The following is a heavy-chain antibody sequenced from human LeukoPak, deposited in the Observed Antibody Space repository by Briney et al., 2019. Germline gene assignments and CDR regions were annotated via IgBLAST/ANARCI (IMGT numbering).Heavy chain of an antibody. D-gene: IGHD3-16*01. CDR2: IYTSGST. Sequence: GSLRLSCAASGFTFSTYAVNWIRQPAGKGLEWIGRIYTSGSTNYNPSLKSRVTMSVDTSKNQFSLKLSSVTAADTAVYYCARENYGSWFDPWGQGTLVTVSS. J-gene: IGHJ5*02. CDR3: ARENYGSWFDP. CDR1: GFTFSTYA. V-gene: IGHV4-4*07.